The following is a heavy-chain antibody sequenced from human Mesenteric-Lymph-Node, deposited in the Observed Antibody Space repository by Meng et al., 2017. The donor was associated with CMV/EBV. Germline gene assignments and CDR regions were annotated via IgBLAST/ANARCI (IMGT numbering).Heavy chain of an antibody. CDR1: GFTFSSYS. Sequence: GGSLRLSCAASGFTFSSYSMNWVRQAPGKGLEWVSYISSSDSTIYYADSVKGRFTISRDNAKNSLYLQMNSLSAEDTAVYYCARLRGGGCSSTTCSNAFDIWGQGTMVIVSS. J-gene: IGHJ3*02. V-gene: IGHV3-48*04. CDR3: ARLRGGGCSSTTCSNAFDI. D-gene: IGHD2-2*01. CDR2: ISSSDSTI.